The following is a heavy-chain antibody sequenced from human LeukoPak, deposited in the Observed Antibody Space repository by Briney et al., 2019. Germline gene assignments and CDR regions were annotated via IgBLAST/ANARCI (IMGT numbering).Heavy chain of an antibody. V-gene: IGHV1-69*04. CDR2: VIPIFGIA. CDR3: ARGPITMIDVGADWFDP. CDR1: GGTFISYA. J-gene: IGHJ5*02. Sequence: ASVKVSCKASGGTFISYAISWVRQAPGQGLEWMGRVIPIFGIAKYAQKFQGRVTITADKSTSTAYMELSSLRSEDTAVYYCARGPITMIDVGADWFDPWGQGTLVTVSS. D-gene: IGHD3-22*01.